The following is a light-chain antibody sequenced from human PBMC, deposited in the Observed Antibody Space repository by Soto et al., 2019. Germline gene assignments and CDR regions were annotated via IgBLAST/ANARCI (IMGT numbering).Light chain of an antibody. Sequence: DIVMTQSPLSLPVTPGEPASISCRSSQSLLHSNGYYYLDWYLQKPGQSPQLLIYLGSNRASGVPDRFGGSGSGTDFTLKISRVEAEDVGVYYCMQALQTRTFGQGTKVDIK. CDR1: QSLLHSNGYYY. J-gene: IGKJ1*01. V-gene: IGKV2-28*01. CDR2: LGS. CDR3: MQALQTRT.